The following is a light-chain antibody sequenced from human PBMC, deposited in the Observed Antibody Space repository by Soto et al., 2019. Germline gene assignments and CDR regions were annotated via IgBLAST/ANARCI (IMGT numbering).Light chain of an antibody. J-gene: IGKJ2*01. Sequence: DIQMTQSPSSLSASVGDRVTITCRASQSISNYLNWYQQKPGKAPKLLIYAASNLQSGVPSRFSGSGSGTDFTLTISSLHPEDFATYSCQQSYSTLYTFGQGTKLEIK. CDR2: AAS. V-gene: IGKV1-39*01. CDR3: QQSYSTLYT. CDR1: QSISNY.